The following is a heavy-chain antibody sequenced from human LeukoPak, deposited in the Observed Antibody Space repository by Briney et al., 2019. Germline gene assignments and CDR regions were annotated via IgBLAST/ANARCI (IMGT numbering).Heavy chain of an antibody. CDR2: IYTSGST. Sequence: SETLSLTCTVSGGSISSYYWSWIRQPAGKGLEWIGRIYTSGSTNYNPSLTSRVTMSVDTSKNHFSLKLSSVTAADTAVYYCATEGYYGSGSYYVDYWGQGTLVTVSS. CDR3: ATEGYYGSGSYYVDY. J-gene: IGHJ4*02. V-gene: IGHV4-4*07. CDR1: GGSISSYY. D-gene: IGHD3-10*01.